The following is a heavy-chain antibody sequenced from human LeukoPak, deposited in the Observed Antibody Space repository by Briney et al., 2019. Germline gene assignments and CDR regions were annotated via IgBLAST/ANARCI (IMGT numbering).Heavy chain of an antibody. CDR3: ARDQGDFWRETGAFDI. Sequence: SETLSLTCTVSGGSISSGDYYWSWIRQPPGKGLGWIGYIYYSGSTYYNPSLKSRVTISVDTSKNQFSLKLSSVTAADTAVYYCARDQGDFWRETGAFDIWGQGTMVTVSS. CDR1: GGSISSGDYY. J-gene: IGHJ3*02. V-gene: IGHV4-30-4*02. D-gene: IGHD3-3*01. CDR2: IYYSGST.